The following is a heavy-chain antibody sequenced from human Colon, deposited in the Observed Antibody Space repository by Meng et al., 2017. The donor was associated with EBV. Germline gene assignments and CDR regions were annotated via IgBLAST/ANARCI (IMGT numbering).Heavy chain of an antibody. J-gene: IGHJ4*02. CDR3: ARRPTGIDY. Sequence: LQLQESGPGLVXXXXXLTLTCTVSGGSISSTSYFWGWIRQPPGKRLEWLATIYYSGSTYSNPSLKSRLTISVDTSKNQFSLKLSSVTAADTAVYYCARRPTGIDYWGQGTLVTVSS. V-gene: IGHV4-39*01. CDR2: IYYSGST. D-gene: IGHD2-8*02. CDR1: GGSISSTSYF.